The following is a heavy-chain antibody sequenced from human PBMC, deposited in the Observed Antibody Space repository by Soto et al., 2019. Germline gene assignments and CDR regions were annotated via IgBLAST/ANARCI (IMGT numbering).Heavy chain of an antibody. CDR3: ASTHTNYNWFDP. V-gene: IGHV5-51*01. CDR1: GFSFTTYW. D-gene: IGHD2-8*01. J-gene: IGHJ5*02. CDR2: IYPGDSKT. Sequence: PGESLKISCKGSGFSFTTYWIAWVRQMPGKGLEWMGIIYPGDSKTTYSPSFQGQVTISADKSISTAYLQWSSLKASDTAMYYCASTHTNYNWFDPWGQGTLVTVSS.